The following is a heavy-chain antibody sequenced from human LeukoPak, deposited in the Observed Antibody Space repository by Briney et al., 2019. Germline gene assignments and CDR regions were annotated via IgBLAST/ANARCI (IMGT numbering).Heavy chain of an antibody. CDR1: GGSISSSSYY. Sequence: SETLSLTCSVSGGSISSSSYYWGWVRQPPGKGLEWIGSIYYLGSTYYNPSLKSRVTISVDTSKNQFSLKLSSVTAADTAVYYCARVPLGYCTNGVCYIFDYWGQGTLVTVSS. V-gene: IGHV4-39*07. CDR3: ARVPLGYCTNGVCYIFDY. D-gene: IGHD2-8*01. J-gene: IGHJ4*02. CDR2: IYYLGST.